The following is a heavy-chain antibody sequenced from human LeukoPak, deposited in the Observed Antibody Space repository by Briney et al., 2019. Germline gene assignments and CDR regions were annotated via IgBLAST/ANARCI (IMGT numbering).Heavy chain of an antibody. CDR1: GGSLSSYY. V-gene: IGHV4-59*01. D-gene: IGHD3-10*01. J-gene: IGHJ4*02. CDR2: IYYSGST. CDR3: ARDYYGSGSFLDY. Sequence: SETLSLTCTVSGGSLSSYYWSWIRQPPGKGLEWIGYIYYSGSTDYNPSLKSRVTISVDTSKNQFSLKLSSVTAADTAVYYCARDYYGSGSFLDYWGQGTLVTVSS.